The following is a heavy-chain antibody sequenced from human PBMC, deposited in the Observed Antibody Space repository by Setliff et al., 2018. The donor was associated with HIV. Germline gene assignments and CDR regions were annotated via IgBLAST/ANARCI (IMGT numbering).Heavy chain of an antibody. D-gene: IGHD2-8*02. J-gene: IGHJ4*02. CDR2: IYPGDLRT. CDR3: ATRPLLDTGPSY. CDR1: EYTFNTHR. Sequence: GESLKISCKTSEYTFNTHRIGWVRRVPGKGLEWMGVIYPGDLRTRYNPSFQGQVTLSVDKSTRTAYLQWNSLRASDSAMYYCATRPLLDTGPSYWGQGTVVTVSS. V-gene: IGHV5-51*01.